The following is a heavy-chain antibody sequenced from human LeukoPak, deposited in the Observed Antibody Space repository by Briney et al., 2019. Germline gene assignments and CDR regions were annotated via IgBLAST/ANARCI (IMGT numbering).Heavy chain of an antibody. CDR2: ISPIFVTA. J-gene: IGHJ4*02. Sequence: GASVKVSCKASGGTLSNYAINWVRQAPGPGVEWMGRISPIFVTASSTQRFPGRVTITADESTSTAYMELSSLRSDDTAVYYCARDFVWFGESSPAAYWGQGTLITVSS. CDR3: ARDFVWFGESSPAAY. D-gene: IGHD3-10*01. V-gene: IGHV1-69*13. CDR1: GGTLSNYA.